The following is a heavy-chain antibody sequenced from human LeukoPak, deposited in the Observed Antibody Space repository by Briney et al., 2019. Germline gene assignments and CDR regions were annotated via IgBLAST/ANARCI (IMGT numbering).Heavy chain of an antibody. CDR3: ARDRSSWFDY. D-gene: IGHD6-13*01. J-gene: IGHJ4*01. CDR2: ISSSSSYI. CDR1: GFTFTTYS. V-gene: IGHV3-21*01. Sequence: GGSLRLSCAASGFTFTTYSMHWVRQAPGKGLEWVSSISSSSSYIYYADSVKGRFTISRDNAKNSLFLQMNSLRAEDTAVYYCARDRSSWFDYWGHGTLVTVSS.